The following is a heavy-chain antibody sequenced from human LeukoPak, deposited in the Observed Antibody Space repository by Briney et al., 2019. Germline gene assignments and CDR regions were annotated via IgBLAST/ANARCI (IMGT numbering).Heavy chain of an antibody. J-gene: IGHJ4*02. D-gene: IGHD3-9*01. V-gene: IGHV1-18*04. CDR3: VRSILTGYYPGGYYFDY. CDR1: GYTFTSYG. Sequence: ASVKVSCKASGYTFTSYGISWVRQAPGQGLEWMRWISAYNGNTNYAQKLQGSVTMTTDTSTSTAYMELRSLRSDDTAVYYCVRSILTGYYPGGYYFDYWGQGTLVTVSS. CDR2: ISAYNGNT.